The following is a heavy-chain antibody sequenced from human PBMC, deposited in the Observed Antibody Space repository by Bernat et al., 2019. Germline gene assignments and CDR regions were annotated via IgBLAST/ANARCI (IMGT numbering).Heavy chain of an antibody. J-gene: IGHJ6*02. CDR2: IYTSGST. CDR1: GGSISSGSYY. V-gene: IGHV4-61*02. CDR3: ASERAPNYDILTGYYNDPLYYYYYGMDV. D-gene: IGHD3-9*01. Sequence: QVQLQESGPGLVKPSQTLSLTCTVSGGSISSGSYYWSWIRQPAGKGLEWIGRIYTSGSTNYNPSLKSRVTISVDTSKNQFSLKLSSVTAADTAVYYCASERAPNYDILTGYYNDPLYYYYYGMDVWGQGTTVTVSS.